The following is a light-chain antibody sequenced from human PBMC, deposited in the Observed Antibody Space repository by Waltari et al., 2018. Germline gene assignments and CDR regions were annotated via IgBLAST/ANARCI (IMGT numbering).Light chain of an antibody. CDR1: QTVGTH. CDR2: NAS. Sequence: EIVLTQSPVTLSLSPGERATLSCRASQTVGTHLAWYQHKPGQAPRRLIYNASLRASGIPARVSGSGSGTDFTLTISHLEPEDFAFYYCQHRDNWLFTFGPGTKVEVK. V-gene: IGKV3-11*01. CDR3: QHRDNWLFT. J-gene: IGKJ3*01.